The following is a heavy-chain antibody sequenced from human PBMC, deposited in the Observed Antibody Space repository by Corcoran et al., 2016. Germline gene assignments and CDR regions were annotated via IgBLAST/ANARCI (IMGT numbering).Heavy chain of an antibody. CDR1: GFTFSSYS. Sequence: EVQLVESGGGLVKPGGSLRLSCAASGFTFSSYSMNWVRQAPGKGLEWVSSISTSSSYIYYADSVKGRFTISRDNAKNSLYLQMNSLRAEDTAVYDCAIEPSTEELRKGGFDYWGQGTLVTVSS. CDR3: AIEPSTEELRKGGFDY. V-gene: IGHV3-21*01. CDR2: ISTSSSYI. D-gene: IGHD1-7*01. J-gene: IGHJ4*02.